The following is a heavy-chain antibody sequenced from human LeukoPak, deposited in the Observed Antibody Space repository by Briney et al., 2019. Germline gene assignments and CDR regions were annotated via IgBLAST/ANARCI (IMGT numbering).Heavy chain of an antibody. J-gene: IGHJ4*02. CDR2: ISAYNGNT. D-gene: IGHD3-22*01. CDR1: GYTFTSYG. Sequence: GASVKVSCKASGYTFTSYGISWVRQAPGQGLEWMGWISAYNGNTNYAQKLQGRVTMTTDTSTSTAYMELRSLRSDDTAVYYCARDIFVDTSGYLGYWGQGTLVTVSS. CDR3: ARDIFVDTSGYLGY. V-gene: IGHV1-18*01.